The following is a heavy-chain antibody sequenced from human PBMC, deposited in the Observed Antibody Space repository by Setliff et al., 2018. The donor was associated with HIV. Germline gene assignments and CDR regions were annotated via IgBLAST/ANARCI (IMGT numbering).Heavy chain of an antibody. V-gene: IGHV4-30-2*02. CDR2: IYYNGNA. J-gene: IGHJ3*02. Sequence: SETLSLTCAVSGGSMRNSGYSWTWIRQAPGKGLEWVGYIYYNGNAYYNPSLKSRVTISVDTPKNQFSLHLNSVTAADTAVYYCARKEKGGAFDIWG. CDR1: GGSMRNSGYS. CDR3: ARKEKGGAFDI.